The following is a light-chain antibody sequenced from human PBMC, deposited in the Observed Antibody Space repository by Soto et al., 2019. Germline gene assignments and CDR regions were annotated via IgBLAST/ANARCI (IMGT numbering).Light chain of an antibody. CDR3: HQSTA. Sequence: EIVLTQSPGTLSLSPGERATLSCRASQSISNNYLAWYQQRPGQAPRLLIYGVSSRATGIAARFSGSGSGTDFTLTISRLEPEDFAMYYCHQSTAFGQGTRVEV. V-gene: IGKV3-20*01. CDR2: GVS. J-gene: IGKJ1*01. CDR1: QSISNNY.